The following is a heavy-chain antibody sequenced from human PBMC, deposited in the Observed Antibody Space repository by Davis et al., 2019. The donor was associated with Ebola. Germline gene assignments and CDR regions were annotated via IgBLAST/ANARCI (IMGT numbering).Heavy chain of an antibody. Sequence: ASVQVSCKASGYTFTSYAMHWVRPAPGQRLEWMGWISAGNGNTKYSQQFQGRVTITRDTSASTAYMEVSSLRSEDTAVYYCARDRGYSRFDPWGQGTLVTVSS. J-gene: IGHJ5*02. CDR1: GYTFTSYA. CDR2: ISAGNGNT. D-gene: IGHD3-22*01. V-gene: IGHV1-3*01. CDR3: ARDRGYSRFDP.